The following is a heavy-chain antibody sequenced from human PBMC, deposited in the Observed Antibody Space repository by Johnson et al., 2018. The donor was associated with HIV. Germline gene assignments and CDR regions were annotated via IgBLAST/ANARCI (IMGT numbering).Heavy chain of an antibody. D-gene: IGHD2-8*01. CDR2: IKSKYHDETT. CDR3: TTGSCIDGVCYAFDV. Sequence: VQLVESGGGFVKPEGSLRLSCAASGFTFKNAWMHWVRQAPGKGLECIGRIKSKYHDETTDYAAPVKGRFAISRDDSKNTVYLQMNSLKAEDTAVYYCTTGSCIDGVCYAFDVWGQGTMVTVSS. V-gene: IGHV3-15*01. J-gene: IGHJ3*01. CDR1: GFTFKNAW.